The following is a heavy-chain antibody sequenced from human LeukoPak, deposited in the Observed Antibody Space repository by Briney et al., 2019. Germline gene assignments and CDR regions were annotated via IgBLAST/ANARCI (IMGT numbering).Heavy chain of an antibody. CDR3: ARGSSTHGEVYFEN. Sequence: PGGSLRLSCAASGFTFSIYSMNWVRQAPGKGLEWVSSISSRSSYIYYADSVKGRFTISRDNAKNSLYLQMNSLRAEDTAVYYCARGSSTHGEVYFENWGEGTLVTVSS. V-gene: IGHV3-21*01. J-gene: IGHJ4*02. D-gene: IGHD2-2*01. CDR2: ISSRSSYI. CDR1: GFTFSIYS.